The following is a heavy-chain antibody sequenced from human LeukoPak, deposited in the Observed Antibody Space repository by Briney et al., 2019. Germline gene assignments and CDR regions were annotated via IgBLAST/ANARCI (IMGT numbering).Heavy chain of an antibody. V-gene: IGHV3-7*01. J-gene: IGHJ4*02. D-gene: IGHD5-12*01. CDR3: ARGLDIVATPIFGY. CDR1: GFTFSSYW. Sequence: AGGSLRLSCAASGFTFSSYWMSWVRQAPGKGLEWVANIKQDGSEKYYVDSVKGRFTISRDNAKDSLYLQMNSLRAEDTAVYYCARGLDIVATPIFGYWGQGTLVTVSS. CDR2: IKQDGSEK.